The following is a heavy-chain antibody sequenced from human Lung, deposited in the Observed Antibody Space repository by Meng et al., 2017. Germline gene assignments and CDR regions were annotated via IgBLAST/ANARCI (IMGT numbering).Heavy chain of an antibody. CDR3: ATGAAAADH. CDR1: GVSFTDAW. D-gene: IGHD6-13*01. CDR2: NKSNSDGWTT. V-gene: IGHV3-15*01. J-gene: IGHJ4*02. Sequence: EGQRGESGGVSVEQGGSLCIVCVASGVSFTDAWMSWVRQAAGKGLEWVGRNKSNSDGWTTDYAAPVKGRFTISRDDSKHTLYLQMNSLITEDTAVYFCATGAAAADHWGQGTLVTVSS.